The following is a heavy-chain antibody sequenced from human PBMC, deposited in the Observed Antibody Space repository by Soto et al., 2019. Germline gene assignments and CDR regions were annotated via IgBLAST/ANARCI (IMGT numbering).Heavy chain of an antibody. V-gene: IGHV3-23*01. CDR3: AKDADSSGWYGDYYSDY. CDR1: GFTFSSYA. Sequence: EVQLLESGGGLVQPGGSLRLSCAASGFTFSSYAMSWVRQAPGKGLEWVSAISGSGGSTYYADSVKGRFTISRDNSKNTLYLQMNSLRAEDTAVYYCAKDADSSGWYGDYYSDYWGQGTLVTVSS. D-gene: IGHD6-19*01. J-gene: IGHJ4*02. CDR2: ISGSGGST.